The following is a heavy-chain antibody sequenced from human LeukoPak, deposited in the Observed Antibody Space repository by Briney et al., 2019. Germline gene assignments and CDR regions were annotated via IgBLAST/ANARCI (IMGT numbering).Heavy chain of an antibody. Sequence: SETLSLTCAVFGGSISSNNWWSWVRQPPGKGLEWIGEIFHSGSTNYNPSLKSRVTISVDKSKNQFSLKLNSVTAADTAVYYCARAEPRGSVWYPYWGQGTLVTVSS. J-gene: IGHJ4*02. D-gene: IGHD6-13*01. V-gene: IGHV4-4*02. CDR2: IFHSGST. CDR1: GGSISSNNW. CDR3: ARAEPRGSVWYPY.